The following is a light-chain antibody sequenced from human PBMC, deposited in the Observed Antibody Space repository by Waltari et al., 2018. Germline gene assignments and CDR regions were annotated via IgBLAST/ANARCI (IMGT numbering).Light chain of an antibody. CDR1: QALGSRS. Sequence: EIMLTQSPGTLSLSPGERATLSCRASQALGSRSLAWYQQKPGQAPRLLIFGASNRATGVPDRFSGSGSGTDFTLTITRLEPEDFAVYHCHQFGDSRYIFGQGTTLEIK. CDR3: HQFGDSRYI. V-gene: IGKV3-20*01. CDR2: GAS. J-gene: IGKJ2*01.